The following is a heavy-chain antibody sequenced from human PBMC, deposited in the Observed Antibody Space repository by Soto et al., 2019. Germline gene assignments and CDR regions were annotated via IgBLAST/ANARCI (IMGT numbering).Heavy chain of an antibody. CDR3: SREMHAGFAHCFDT. D-gene: IGHD2-8*01. CDR1: GGSITSYH. Sequence: AETLSLTCIVSGGSITSYHCSWIRQFPGKGLDWIAYSPYTLNTHYNPPLISQVPISMDTSNNQLSLKLPFMTAADTAVQYCSREMHAGFAHCFDTLGLGTLVTVSS. J-gene: IGHJ5*02. CDR2: SPYTLNT. V-gene: IGHV4-59*01.